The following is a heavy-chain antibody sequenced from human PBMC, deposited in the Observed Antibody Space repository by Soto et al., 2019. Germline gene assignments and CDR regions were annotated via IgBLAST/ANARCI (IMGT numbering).Heavy chain of an antibody. J-gene: IGHJ6*02. CDR2: IIPILGIA. CDR1: GGTFSSYT. Sequence: QVQLVQSGAEVKKPGSSVKVSCKASGGTFSSYTISWVRQAPGQGLEWMGRIIPILGIANYAQKFQGRVTITADQSTSTAYMELSSLRSEDTAVYYCATSRGDVVPAAYEWYYYGMDVWGQGTTVTVSS. D-gene: IGHD2-2*01. CDR3: ATSRGDVVPAAYEWYYYGMDV. V-gene: IGHV1-69*02.